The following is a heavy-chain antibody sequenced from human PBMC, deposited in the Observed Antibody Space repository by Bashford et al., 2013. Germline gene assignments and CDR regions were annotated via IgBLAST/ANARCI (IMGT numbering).Heavy chain of an antibody. V-gene: IGHV4-38-2*02. CDR3: ARDTRDMVATTEGNLYYHTMDV. J-gene: IGHJ6*02. CDR1: GYYIGDGYY. Sequence: SDDPVPHPAVSLGYYIGDGYYVGLGSGSPQGKGLEWVGSIYHSGKTFYNPSLRSRVTISIDMSKNQVSLTLNSVTAADTAVYYCARDTRDMVATTEGNLYYHTMDVWGPRDPRSPRLL. CDR2: IYHSGKT. D-gene: IGHD5-12*01.